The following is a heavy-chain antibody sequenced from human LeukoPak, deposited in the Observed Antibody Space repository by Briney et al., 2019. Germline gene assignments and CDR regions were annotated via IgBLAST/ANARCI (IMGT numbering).Heavy chain of an antibody. V-gene: IGHV3-48*01. CDR3: ARTARELSD. CDR2: ISSGSSTI. CDR1: GFTFSFYS. D-gene: IGHD1-7*01. J-gene: IGHJ4*02. Sequence: GGSLRLSCAASGFTFSFYSMNWVRQAPGKGLEWVSYISSGSSTIYYADSVKGRFTISRDNAKNSLYLQMNSLRAEDTAVYYCARTARELSDWGQGTLVTVSS.